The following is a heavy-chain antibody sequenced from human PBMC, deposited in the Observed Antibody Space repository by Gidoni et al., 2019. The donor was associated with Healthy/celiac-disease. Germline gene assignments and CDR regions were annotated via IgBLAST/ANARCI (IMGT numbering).Heavy chain of an antibody. CDR2: IWYDGSNK. D-gene: IGHD3-22*01. Sequence: QVQLVESGGGVVKPGRSLRLSCAASGFTFSSYGMHWVRQAPGKGLGWVAVIWYDGSNKYYADSVKGRFTISRDNSKNTLYLQMNSLRAEDTAVYYCAREANYYDSSGYYLWGAFDIWGQGTMVTVSS. J-gene: IGHJ3*02. V-gene: IGHV3-33*01. CDR1: GFTFSSYG. CDR3: AREANYYDSSGYYLWGAFDI.